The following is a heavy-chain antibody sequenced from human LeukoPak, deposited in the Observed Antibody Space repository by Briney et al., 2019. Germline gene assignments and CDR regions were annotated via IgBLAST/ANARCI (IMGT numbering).Heavy chain of an antibody. CDR2: ISSSSSTI. Sequence: GGSLRLSCAASGFTFSSYNMNWVRQAPGKGLEWVSYISSSSSTIYDAGSVKGRFTITRDNAKNLLYLQMNSLRAEDTAVYYCARAYGSGSYSDYWGQGTLVTVSS. CDR1: GFTFSSYN. V-gene: IGHV3-48*01. D-gene: IGHD3-10*01. J-gene: IGHJ4*02. CDR3: ARAYGSGSYSDY.